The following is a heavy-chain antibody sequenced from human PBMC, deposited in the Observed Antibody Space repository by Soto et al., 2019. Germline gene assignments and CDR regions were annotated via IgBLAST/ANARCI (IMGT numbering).Heavy chain of an antibody. CDR2: IYYSGST. Sequence: QVQLQESGPGLVKPSQTLSLTCTVSGGSISSGDYYWSWIRQPPGKGLEWIGYIYYSGSTYYNPSLRSRVTISVDTSKNQFSLKLSSVTAADTAVYYCARGVGATRQTFDYWGQGTLVTVSS. D-gene: IGHD1-26*01. CDR3: ARGVGATRQTFDY. J-gene: IGHJ4*02. CDR1: GGSISSGDYY. V-gene: IGHV4-30-4*01.